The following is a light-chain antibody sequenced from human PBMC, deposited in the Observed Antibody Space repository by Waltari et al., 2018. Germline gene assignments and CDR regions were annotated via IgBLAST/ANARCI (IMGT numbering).Light chain of an antibody. J-gene: IGKJ4*01. CDR2: AAS. Sequence: DIQLTPSPSFLSASVVDRVTITCRASQGIRSSLTWYQLKPGKAPMLLIYAASTLQAGVPSRFSASGSGTDFTLTISSLQPEDFAIYYCQQFDIYPITFGGGTKVEIK. CDR1: QGIRSS. CDR3: QQFDIYPIT. V-gene: IGKV1-9*01.